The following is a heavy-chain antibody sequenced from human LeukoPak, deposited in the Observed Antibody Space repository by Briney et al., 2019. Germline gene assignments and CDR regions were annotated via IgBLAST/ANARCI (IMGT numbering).Heavy chain of an antibody. V-gene: IGHV1-18*01. CDR3: ARRGLDY. CDR2: INNYNNNT. J-gene: IGHJ4*02. CDR1: GYTFTSYG. D-gene: IGHD3-10*01. Sequence: ASVKVSCKASGYTFTSYGISWVRQAPGQGLEWMGWINNYNNNTNYVQKFQGRVTMTTDTSTNTAYMESRSLRSDDTAVYYCARRGLDYWGQGTLVTVSS.